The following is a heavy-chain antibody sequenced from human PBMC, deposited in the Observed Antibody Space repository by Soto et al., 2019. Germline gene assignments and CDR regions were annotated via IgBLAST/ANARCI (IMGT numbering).Heavy chain of an antibody. V-gene: IGHV3-33*01. D-gene: IGHD6-6*01. CDR2: IWYDGSNK. CDR3: ARDRSSSSSAHPRYYYYGMDV. Sequence: GSLRLSCAASGFTFSSYGMHWVRQAPGKGLEWVAVIWYDGSNKYYADSVKGRFTISRDNSKNTLYLQMNSLRAEDTAVYYCARDRSSSSSAHPRYYYYGMDVWGQGTTVTVSS. J-gene: IGHJ6*02. CDR1: GFTFSSYG.